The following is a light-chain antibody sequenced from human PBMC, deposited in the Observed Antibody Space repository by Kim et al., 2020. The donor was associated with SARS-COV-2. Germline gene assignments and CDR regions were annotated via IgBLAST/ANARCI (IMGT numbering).Light chain of an antibody. CDR2: GAS. V-gene: IGKV3-15*01. CDR1: QSVSSR. CDR3: QQYNNWPPT. Sequence: SPGERATVSCRASQSVSSRLAWYQQKPGQALRLLIYGASTRATGIPARFSGSESGTEFTLTISSLQSEDFAVYYCQQYNNWPPTFGQGTKVDIK. J-gene: IGKJ1*01.